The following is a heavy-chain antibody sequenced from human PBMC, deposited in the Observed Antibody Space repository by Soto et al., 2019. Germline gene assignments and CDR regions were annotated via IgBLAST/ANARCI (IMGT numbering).Heavy chain of an antibody. CDR3: AKGQHCSSTSCYFYYYGMDV. Sequence: QVQLVESGGGVVQPGRSLRLSCAASGFIFNTYDMHWVRQAPGKGLEWVAVISYDGSNKYYADSVKGRLTISRDNSKNMLYLQINSLRTEGTAVYYCAKGQHCSSTSCYFYYYGMDVWGQGTKVAVSS. CDR1: GFIFNTYD. J-gene: IGHJ6*02. D-gene: IGHD2-2*01. V-gene: IGHV3-30*18. CDR2: ISYDGSNK.